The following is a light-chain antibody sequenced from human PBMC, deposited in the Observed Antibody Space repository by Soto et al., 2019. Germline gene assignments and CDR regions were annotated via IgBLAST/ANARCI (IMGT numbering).Light chain of an antibody. CDR1: QSVSSSS. CDR3: QQYNNWPRT. J-gene: IGKJ1*01. V-gene: IGKV3D-15*01. CDR2: GAS. Sequence: EIVLTQSPGTLSLSPGERATLSCRARQSVSSSSLAWYQQKRGQAPRLLIHGASNRATGIPDRFSGSGSGTEFTLTISSLQSEDFAVYYCQQYNNWPRTFSQGTKVDIK.